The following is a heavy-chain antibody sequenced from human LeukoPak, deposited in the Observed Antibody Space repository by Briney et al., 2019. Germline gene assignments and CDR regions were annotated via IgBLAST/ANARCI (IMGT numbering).Heavy chain of an antibody. CDR2: T. Sequence: TYSADSVKGRFTISRDNSKNTLYLQMNSLRAEDTAVYYCAKDPGLHQVWGQGTLVTVSS. D-gene: IGHD5-24*01. V-gene: IGHV3-23*01. CDR3: AKDPGLHQV. J-gene: IGHJ4*02.